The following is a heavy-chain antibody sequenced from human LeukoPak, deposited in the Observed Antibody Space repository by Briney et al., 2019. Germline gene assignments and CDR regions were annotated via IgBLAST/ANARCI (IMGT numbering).Heavy chain of an antibody. CDR1: GGTFSSYA. V-gene: IGHV1-69*05. CDR2: IIPIFGTA. Sequence: SVKVSCKASGGTFSSYAISWVRQAPGQGLEWMGGIIPIFGTANYAQKFQGRVTITTDESTSIAYMELSSLRSEDTAVYYCARGYCSSTSCYDWFDPWGQGTLVTVSS. J-gene: IGHJ5*02. CDR3: ARGYCSSTSCYDWFDP. D-gene: IGHD2-2*01.